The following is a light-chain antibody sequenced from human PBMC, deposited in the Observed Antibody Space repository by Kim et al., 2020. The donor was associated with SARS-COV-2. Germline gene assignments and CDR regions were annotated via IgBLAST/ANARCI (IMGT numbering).Light chain of an antibody. V-gene: IGKV1-5*01. Sequence: DIQMTQSPSTLSASVGDRVTISCRASQSISTWLAWYQQKPGKAPKLLIFDASTLKSGVPLRFSGSGSGTEFSVTISSLQPDDFATYYCQQYNTYPWTFGQGTKVDIK. J-gene: IGKJ1*01. CDR3: QQYNTYPWT. CDR2: DAS. CDR1: QSISTW.